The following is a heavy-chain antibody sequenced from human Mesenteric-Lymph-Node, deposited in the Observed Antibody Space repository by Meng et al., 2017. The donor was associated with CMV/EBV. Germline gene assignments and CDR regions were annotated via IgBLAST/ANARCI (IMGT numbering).Heavy chain of an antibody. CDR2: INPSGGRT. D-gene: IGHD6-19*01. CDR3: ARFSSGWPFDC. CDR1: GYTFTHYY. V-gene: IGHV1-46*01. J-gene: IGHJ4*02. Sequence: ASVKVSCKASGYTFTHYYIHWVRQAPGQGLEWLGIINPSGGRTSYAQKFQGRVTMTSYISTTTVYMELSSLKSEDTAVYYCARFSSGWPFDCWGQGTLVTVSS.